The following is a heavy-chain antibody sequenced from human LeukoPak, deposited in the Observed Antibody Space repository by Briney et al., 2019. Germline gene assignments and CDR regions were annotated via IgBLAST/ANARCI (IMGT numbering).Heavy chain of an antibody. V-gene: IGHV4-38-2*02. J-gene: IGHJ3*02. Sequence: SETLSLTCTVSGYSISSGYYWGWIRQPPGKGLEWIGEISHSGNTNYNPSLKSRVTISVDKSKNQFSLKLSSVTAADTAIYYCARDDGVLSRAFDIWGQGTMVTVSS. D-gene: IGHD3-10*01. CDR1: GYSISSGYY. CDR3: ARDDGVLSRAFDI. CDR2: ISHSGNT.